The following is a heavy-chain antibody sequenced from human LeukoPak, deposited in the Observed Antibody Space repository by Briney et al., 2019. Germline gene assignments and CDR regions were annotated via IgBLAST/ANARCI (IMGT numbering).Heavy chain of an antibody. J-gene: IGHJ4*02. V-gene: IGHV3-15*01. D-gene: IGHD5-12*01. CDR1: GFTFSNTW. Sequence: PGGSLRLSCAASGFTFSNTWTSWVRQAPGKGLEWVGRIKSKTDGGTTDYAAPVKGRFIISRDDSKNTLYLQMNSLKTEDTAVHYCTTDGYSGYEGLYDYWGQGTLVTVSS. CDR3: TTDGYSGYEGLYDY. CDR2: IKSKTDGGTT.